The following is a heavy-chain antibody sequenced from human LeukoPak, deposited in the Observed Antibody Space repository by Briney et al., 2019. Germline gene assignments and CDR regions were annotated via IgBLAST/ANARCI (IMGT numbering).Heavy chain of an antibody. V-gene: IGHV4-31*03. Sequence: SQTLSLTCTVSGGSISSGGYFWSWIRQHPGTGLEWIGYISYSGSTYYYPSLKSRVTISVDTSKNQFSLKLSSVTAADTAVYYCARAYYGDSYPIFDYWGQGTLVTVSS. CDR3: ARAYYGDSYPIFDY. CDR2: ISYSGST. J-gene: IGHJ4*02. D-gene: IGHD4-17*01. CDR1: GGSISSGGYF.